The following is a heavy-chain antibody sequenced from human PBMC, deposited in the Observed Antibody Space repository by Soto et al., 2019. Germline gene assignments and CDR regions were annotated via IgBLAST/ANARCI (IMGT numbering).Heavy chain of an antibody. J-gene: IGHJ4*02. Sequence: SSVKVSWKESGYCFSSFNIHWVRQAPGHGSERLGVVNPGSGDKTYQQKFQGRLAMTRHTSTSTVYMVLSSLTSDDTAVYYCARIAGLALTYLDFWGQGTPVPVSS. CDR3: ARIAGLALTYLDF. D-gene: IGHD3-9*01. CDR2: VNPGSGDK. V-gene: IGHV1-46*01. CDR1: GYCFSSFN.